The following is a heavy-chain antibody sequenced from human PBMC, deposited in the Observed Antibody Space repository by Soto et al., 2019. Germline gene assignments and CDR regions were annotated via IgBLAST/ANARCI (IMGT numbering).Heavy chain of an antibody. D-gene: IGHD3-10*01. J-gene: IGHJ4*02. CDR2: IYYSGDT. CDR3: ARQKPQLSKPGGLFEGPRVRGFFYFDY. V-gene: IGHV4-39*01. CDR1: GDSISSSSYY. Sequence: PSETLSLTCTVSGDSISSSSYYWGWIRQTPGKGLEWIGSIYYSGDTYYNPSLKSRVTISVDTSKNHFSLKLTSVTAADTAVYYCARQKPQLSKPGGLFEGPRVRGFFYFDYWGQGTQVTVSS.